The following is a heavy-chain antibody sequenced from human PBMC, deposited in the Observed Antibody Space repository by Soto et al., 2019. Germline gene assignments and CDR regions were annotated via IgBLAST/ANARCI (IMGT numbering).Heavy chain of an antibody. Sequence: QVQLVESGGGVVQPGRSLRLSCAASGFTFSSYGMHWVRQAPGKGLEWVAVIWYDGSNKYYADSVKGRFTISSDNSKNTLYLQMNSLRAEDTAVYYCARGSSHDAFDIWGQGTMVTVSS. V-gene: IGHV3-33*01. CDR1: GFTFSSYG. D-gene: IGHD6-13*01. CDR2: IWYDGSNK. J-gene: IGHJ3*02. CDR3: ARGSSHDAFDI.